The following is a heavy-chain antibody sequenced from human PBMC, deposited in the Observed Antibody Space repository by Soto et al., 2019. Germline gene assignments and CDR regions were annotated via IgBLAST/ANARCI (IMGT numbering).Heavy chain of an antibody. CDR1: GFSPSTSGVG. V-gene: IGHV2-5*02. J-gene: IGHJ4*02. D-gene: IGHD2-15*01. CDR2: IYWDDDK. Sequence: QITLKESGPTLVKPTQTLTLTCTFSGFSPSTSGVGVGWIRQPPGKALEWLALIYWDDDKRYSPSLKSRLTITKDTSKHQVVLTMTNMDPVDTATYYCAHRRSYCSGGSCYSGFDYWGQGTLVTVSS. CDR3: AHRRSYCSGGSCYSGFDY.